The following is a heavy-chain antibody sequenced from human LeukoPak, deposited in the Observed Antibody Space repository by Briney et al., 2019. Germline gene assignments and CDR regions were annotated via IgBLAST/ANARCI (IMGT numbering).Heavy chain of an antibody. J-gene: IGHJ1*01. CDR3: ESGYYSYSPGGVCYTYDYFQD. V-gene: IGHV4-31*11. Sequence: SQTLSLTCAVSGVSISSGGNCWSWIRQHPGKGLEWIGCIYYSGSTYYNPSRKSRVTISVDTSKNQFSLKMSSVTAADRLRYDCESGYYSYSPGGVCYTYDYFQDWGPGTLVTVSS. D-gene: IGHD2-8*02. CDR1: GVSISSGGNC. CDR2: IYYSGST.